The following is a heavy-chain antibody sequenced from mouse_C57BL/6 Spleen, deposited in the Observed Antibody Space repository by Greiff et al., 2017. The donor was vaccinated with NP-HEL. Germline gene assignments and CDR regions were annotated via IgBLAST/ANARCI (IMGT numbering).Heavy chain of an antibody. Sequence: VKLMESGAELVRPGASVTLSCKASGYTFTDYEMHWVKQTPVHGLEWIGAIDPETGGTAYNQKFKGKAILTADKSSSTAYMELRSLTSEDSAVYYCTRLLRSYWYFDVWGTGTTVTVSS. J-gene: IGHJ1*03. CDR1: GYTFTDYE. CDR3: TRLLRSYWYFDV. V-gene: IGHV1-15*01. D-gene: IGHD1-1*01. CDR2: IDPETGGT.